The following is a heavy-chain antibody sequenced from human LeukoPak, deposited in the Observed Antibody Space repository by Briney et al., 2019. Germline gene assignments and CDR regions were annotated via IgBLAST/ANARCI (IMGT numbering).Heavy chain of an antibody. V-gene: IGHV4-34*01. Sequence: PSETLSLTCAVYGGSFSGYYWSWIRQPPGKGLEWIGTYHYTGNTYYNPSLQSRVTISVDTSKNQFSLKLGSVTAADTAVYYCARLGDDNGGWYYFDYWGQGTLVTVAS. CDR1: GGSFSGYY. D-gene: IGHD6-19*01. J-gene: IGHJ4*02. CDR2: YHYTGNT. CDR3: ARLGDDNGGWYYFDY.